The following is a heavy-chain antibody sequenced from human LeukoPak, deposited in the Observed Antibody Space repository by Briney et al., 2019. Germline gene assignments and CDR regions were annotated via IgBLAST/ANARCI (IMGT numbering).Heavy chain of an antibody. CDR1: GFTFSSYS. J-gene: IGHJ6*04. CDR3: ARDRGIWMGV. D-gene: IGHD2-15*01. Sequence: PGGSLTLSCAASGFTFSSYSMNWVRQAPGKGLEWVSSISSSSSYIYYADSVKGRFTISRDNAQNSLYLQMNSLGAEDTAVYYCARDRGIWMGVWGKGTTVTVSS. V-gene: IGHV3-21*01. CDR2: ISSSSSYI.